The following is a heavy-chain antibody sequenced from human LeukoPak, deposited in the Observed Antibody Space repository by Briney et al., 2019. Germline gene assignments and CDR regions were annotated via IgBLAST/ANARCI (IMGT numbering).Heavy chain of an antibody. CDR1: GFTFSSTA. CDR3: AANLTGNYHSGLDS. Sequence: SVKVSCKSSGFTFSSTAMQWVRQARGQRLEWIGWIGVGSGYTKYAQKFQERVTITGDMSTGTAYMELSSLRSEDTAVYYCAANLTGNYHSGLDSWGQGTLVTVSS. D-gene: IGHD1-7*01. J-gene: IGHJ4*02. V-gene: IGHV1-58*02. CDR2: IGVGSGYT.